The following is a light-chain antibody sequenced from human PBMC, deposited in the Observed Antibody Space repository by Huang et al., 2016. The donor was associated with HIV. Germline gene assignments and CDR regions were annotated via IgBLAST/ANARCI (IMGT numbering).Light chain of an antibody. CDR3: QQYYSTLT. Sequence: DIVMTQSPDSLAVSLGERATINCKSSQSVLYSSNNKNYLAWYQQKPGQPPKLLIYWASTREDGVPDRFSGSGSGTDFTLTISSLQAEDVAVYYCQQYYSTLTFGQGTTVEIK. J-gene: IGKJ1*01. V-gene: IGKV4-1*01. CDR2: WAS. CDR1: QSVLYSSNNKNY.